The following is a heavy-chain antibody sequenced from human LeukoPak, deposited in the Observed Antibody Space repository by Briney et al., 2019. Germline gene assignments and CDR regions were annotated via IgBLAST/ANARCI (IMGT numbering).Heavy chain of an antibody. J-gene: IGHJ4*02. V-gene: IGHV3-43*02. CDR1: GLPIADFA. CDR3: ARESGKFDY. CDR2: ISGDGVST. Sequence: GGSLRLSCVVSGLPIADFAMHWVRQAPGKGMEWVSLISGDGVSTFYADSVKGRFNISRDNSKNSLSLEMNSLRTEDTAMYYCARESGKFDYWGQGTLVAVSS.